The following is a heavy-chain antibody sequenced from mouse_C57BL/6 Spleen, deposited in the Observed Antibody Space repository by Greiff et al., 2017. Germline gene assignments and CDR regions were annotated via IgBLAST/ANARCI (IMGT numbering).Heavy chain of an antibody. Sequence: QVQLQQPGAELVMPGASVKLSCKASGYTFTSSWMHWVKQRPGQGLEWIGEIDPSDSYTNYNQKFKGKSTLTVDKSSSTAYMQLSSLTSEDSAVYYCAVYCGRFDYWGQGTTRTVSS. CDR2: IDPSDSYT. D-gene: IGHD2-1*01. J-gene: IGHJ2*01. CDR1: GYTFTSSW. CDR3: AVYCGRFDY. V-gene: IGHV1-69*01.